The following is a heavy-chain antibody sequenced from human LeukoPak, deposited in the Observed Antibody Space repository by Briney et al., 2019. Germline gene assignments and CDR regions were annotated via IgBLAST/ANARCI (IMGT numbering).Heavy chain of an antibody. V-gene: IGHV4-39*01. J-gene: IGHJ6*03. D-gene: IGHD4-23*01. CDR2: IHYSGTT. CDR1: GGSISSSSYY. CDR3: ARHPKVGRIYYYYYMDV. Sequence: PSETLSLTCSVSGGSISSSSYYWGWIRQPPGKGLQWIGSIHYSGTTYYDPSLKSRVTISVDTSKNQFSLKLSSVTAADTAVYYCARHPKVGRIYYYYYMDVWGKGTTVTISS.